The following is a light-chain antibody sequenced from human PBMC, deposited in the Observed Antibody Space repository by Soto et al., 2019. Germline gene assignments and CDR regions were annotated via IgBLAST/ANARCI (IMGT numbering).Light chain of an antibody. Sequence: DIQMTQSPSSLSASVGDRVTITCRASQSISSYLNWYQQKPGKAPKLLIYAASSLQSGVPSRFSIRGSGTDFTHPISNLQPEDFATYSCQPSYRTPRTFGQGTKVEIK. V-gene: IGKV1-39*01. J-gene: IGKJ1*01. CDR1: QSISSY. CDR3: QPSYRTPRT. CDR2: AAS.